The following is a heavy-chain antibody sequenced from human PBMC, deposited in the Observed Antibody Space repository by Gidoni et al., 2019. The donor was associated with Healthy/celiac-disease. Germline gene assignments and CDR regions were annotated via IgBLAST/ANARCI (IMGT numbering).Heavy chain of an antibody. CDR3: ARVTAMAPYYYYYGMDV. J-gene: IGHJ6*02. V-gene: IGHV3-21*01. Sequence: EVQLVESGGGLVKPGGSLRLSCAASGFTFSSYSMTWVRQAPGKGLEWVSSISSSSSYIYYADSVKGRFTISRDNAKNSLYLQMNSLRAEDTAVYYCARVTAMAPYYYYYGMDVWGQGTTVTVSS. CDR1: GFTFSSYS. CDR2: ISSSSSYI. D-gene: IGHD5-18*01.